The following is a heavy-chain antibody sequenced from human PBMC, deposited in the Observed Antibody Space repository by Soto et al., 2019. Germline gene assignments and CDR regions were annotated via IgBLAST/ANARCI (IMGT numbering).Heavy chain of an antibody. CDR2: INHSGST. J-gene: IGHJ4*02. V-gene: IGHV4-34*01. CDR1: VASFGGFS. CDR3: ARSRGITGTTGIDY. D-gene: IGHD1-20*01. Sequence: SLIRAVYVASFGGFSTSWMPPPPGKGLEWIGEINHSGSTNYNPSLKSRVTISVDTSKYQFSLKLSSVTAADTAVYYCARSRGITGTTGIDYWGQGNLVNVSA.